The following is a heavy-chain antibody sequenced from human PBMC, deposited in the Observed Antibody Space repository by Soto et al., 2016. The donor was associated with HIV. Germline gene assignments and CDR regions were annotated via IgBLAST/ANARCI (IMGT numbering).Heavy chain of an antibody. V-gene: IGHV4-59*01. CDR1: GGSISSYY. D-gene: IGHD3-3*01. Sequence: QVQLQESGPGLVKPSETLSLTCTVSGGSISSYYWSWIRQPPGKGLEWIGYISDSGSTTYNPSLKSRVTISVDTSKNQFSLKLSSVTAADTAVYYCARVPRFSEWFHIHKYYYYYMDVWGTGTTVTVSS. CDR3: ARVPRFSEWFHIHKYYYYYMDV. CDR2: ISDSGST. J-gene: IGHJ6*03.